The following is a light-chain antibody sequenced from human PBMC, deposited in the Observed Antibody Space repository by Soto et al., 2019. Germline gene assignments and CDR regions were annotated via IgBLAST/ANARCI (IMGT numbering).Light chain of an antibody. CDR2: AAS. J-gene: IGKJ1*01. CDR3: QTYNSVWT. Sequence: DIQMTQSPSSLSASVVDRVTMTCRASLGISNYLAWYQQKPGKVPNLLIYAASTLQSGVPSRFSGSGSATDFTLPISSLKPEDVATYYCQTYNSVWTVGQGTKGDIK. CDR1: LGISNY. V-gene: IGKV1-27*01.